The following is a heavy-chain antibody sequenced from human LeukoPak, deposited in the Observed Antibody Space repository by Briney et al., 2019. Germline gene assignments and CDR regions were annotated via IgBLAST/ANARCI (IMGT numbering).Heavy chain of an antibody. CDR3: AKDLGHSYGYGFDY. CDR2: ISYDGSNK. V-gene: IGHV3-30*18. D-gene: IGHD5-18*01. J-gene: IGHJ4*02. CDR1: GFTFSSYG. Sequence: GGSLRLSCAASGFTFSSYGMHWVRQAPGKGLEWVAVISYDGSNKYYADSVKGRFTISRDNSKNTLYLQMNSLRAEDTAVYYCAKDLGHSYGYGFDYWGQGTLVTVSS.